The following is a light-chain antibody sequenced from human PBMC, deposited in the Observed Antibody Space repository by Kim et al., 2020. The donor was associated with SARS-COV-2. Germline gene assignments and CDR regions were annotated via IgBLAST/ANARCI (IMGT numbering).Light chain of an antibody. V-gene: IGLV3-1*01. CDR3: QAWDSSTVV. CDR1: KLGDKY. Sequence: VSPGQTSSVTCYGDKLGDKYACWYQQKPGQSPVLVIYQDSKRPSGIPERFSGSNSGNTATLTISGTQAMDEADYYCQAWDSSTVVFGGGTKLTVL. CDR2: QDS. J-gene: IGLJ2*01.